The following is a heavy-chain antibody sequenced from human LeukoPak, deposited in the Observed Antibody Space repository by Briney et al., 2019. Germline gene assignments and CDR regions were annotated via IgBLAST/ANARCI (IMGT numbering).Heavy chain of an antibody. D-gene: IGHD2-8*01. V-gene: IGHV4-39*01. CDR1: GGSISSSSYY. J-gene: IGHJ5*02. Sequence: SETLSLTCTVSGGSISSSSYYWGWIRQPPGKGLEWIGSIYYSGSTYYNPSLKSRVTISVDTSKNQFSLKLSSVTAADTAVYYCAGHRNEEFDPWGQGTLVTVSS. CDR2: IYYSGST. CDR3: AGHRNEEFDP.